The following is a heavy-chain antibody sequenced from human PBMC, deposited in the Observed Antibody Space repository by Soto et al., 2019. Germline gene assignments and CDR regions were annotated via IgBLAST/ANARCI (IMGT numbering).Heavy chain of an antibody. CDR3: AKDCYSSRRGAFDI. D-gene: IGHD6-13*01. CDR2: TSASGGST. CDR1: GFTFSSYA. J-gene: IGHJ3*02. V-gene: IGHV3-23*01. Sequence: EVQLLESGGGLVQPGGSLRLSCAASGFTFSSYAMSWVRQAPGKGLEWVSGTSASGGSTYYVDSVKGRFTISRDNSKNTLYLQMNSLSTEDPAVYYCAKDCYSSRRGAFDIWGQGTMVTVSS.